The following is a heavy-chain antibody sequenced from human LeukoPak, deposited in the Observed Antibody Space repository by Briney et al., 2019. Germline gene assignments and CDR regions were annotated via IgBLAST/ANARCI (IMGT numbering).Heavy chain of an antibody. CDR3: ARGRAYCGGDCYDY. D-gene: IGHD2-21*01. J-gene: IGHJ4*02. CDR1: GFTFSSYS. CDR2: ISSSSTI. V-gene: IGHV3-48*01. Sequence: GGSLRLSCAASGFTFSSYSMNWVRQAPGKGLEWVSCISSSSTIYYADSVKGRFPISRDNAKNSLYLQMNSLRAEDTAVYYCARGRAYCGGDCYDYWGQGTLVSVSS.